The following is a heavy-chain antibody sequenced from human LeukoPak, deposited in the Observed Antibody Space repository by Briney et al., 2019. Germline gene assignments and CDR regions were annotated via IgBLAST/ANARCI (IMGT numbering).Heavy chain of an antibody. J-gene: IGHJ4*02. V-gene: IGHV4-34*01. CDR3: ARGFTMGRGVAYYFDY. CDR2: INHSGST. D-gene: IGHD3-10*01. Sequence: PSETLSLTCAVYGGSFSGYYWSWIRQPPGKGLEWIGEINHSGSTNYNPSLKSRVTISVDTSKNQFSLKLSSVTAADTAVYYCARGFTMGRGVAYYFDYWGQGTLVTVSS. CDR1: GGSFSGYY.